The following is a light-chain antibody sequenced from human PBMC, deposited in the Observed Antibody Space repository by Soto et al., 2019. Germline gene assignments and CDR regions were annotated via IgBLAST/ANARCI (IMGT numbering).Light chain of an antibody. V-gene: IGKV1-5*03. CDR2: EAS. CDR3: QYYKEYST. J-gene: IGKJ1*01. Sequence: DIQMTQSPSNLSASVGDRVTITCRASQSISSWLAWYQQKPGKAPKLLIYEASSSEIGVPPRFSGSGFGTEFTLTISSLQTDDFATYYCQYYKEYSTFGQGTRLEIK. CDR1: QSISSW.